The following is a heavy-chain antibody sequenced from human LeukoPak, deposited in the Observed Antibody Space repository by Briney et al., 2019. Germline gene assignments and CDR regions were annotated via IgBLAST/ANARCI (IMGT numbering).Heavy chain of an antibody. CDR1: GFTFSSYA. J-gene: IGHJ4*02. Sequence: GGSLRLSCAASGFTFSSYAMHWVRQAPGKGLEWVAVISYDGSNRYYADSVKGRFTISRDNSKNTLYLQMNSLRAEDTAVYYCARVGDGYNFGYFDYWGQGTLVTVSS. D-gene: IGHD5-24*01. CDR2: ISYDGSNR. CDR3: ARVGDGYNFGYFDY. V-gene: IGHV3-30-3*01.